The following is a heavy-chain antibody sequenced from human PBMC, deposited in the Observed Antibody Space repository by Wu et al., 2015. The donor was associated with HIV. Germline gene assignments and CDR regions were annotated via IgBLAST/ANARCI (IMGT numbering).Heavy chain of an antibody. CDR3: ARDRHYYDTSGYPFQFDP. CDR1: GGSFSNYP. V-gene: IGHV1-69*12. J-gene: IGHJ5*02. CDR2: IIPKFGSP. Sequence: QVQLVQSGAELKKPGSSVKVSCKASGGSFSNYPINWVRQAPGQGLEWMGGIIPKFGSPNNAQKFRDRVTITADESTTTVYMELKNLRSDDTAVYYCARDRHYYDTSGYPFQFDPWGQGTLVTVSS. D-gene: IGHD3-22*01.